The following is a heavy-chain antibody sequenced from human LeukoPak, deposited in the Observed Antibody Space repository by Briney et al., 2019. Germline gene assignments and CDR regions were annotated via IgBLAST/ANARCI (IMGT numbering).Heavy chain of an antibody. CDR3: ANGKGSGFYYFDY. Sequence: PGGSLRLSCAASEFSVGSNYMTWVRQAPGKGLEWVSLIYSGGSTYYADSVKGRFTISRDNSKNTLYLQMNSLRAEDTAVYYCANGKGSGFYYFDYWGQGTLVTVSS. V-gene: IGHV3-66*01. CDR1: EFSVGSNY. D-gene: IGHD6-19*01. J-gene: IGHJ4*02. CDR2: IYSGGST.